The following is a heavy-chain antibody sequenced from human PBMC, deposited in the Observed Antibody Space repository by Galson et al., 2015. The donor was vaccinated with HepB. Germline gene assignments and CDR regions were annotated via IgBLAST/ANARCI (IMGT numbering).Heavy chain of an antibody. CDR2: ISYDESNK. D-gene: IGHD4-17*01. CDR1: GFTFSSYG. J-gene: IGHJ4*02. V-gene: IGHV3-30*18. CDR3: AKVGGMYGDYHYFDY. Sequence: SLRLSCAASGFTFSSYGLHWVRQAPGKGLEWVTFISYDESNKYYADSVKGRFTISRDNSKNTLYLQMISLRTEDTAVYYCAKVGGMYGDYHYFDYWGLGTLVTVSS.